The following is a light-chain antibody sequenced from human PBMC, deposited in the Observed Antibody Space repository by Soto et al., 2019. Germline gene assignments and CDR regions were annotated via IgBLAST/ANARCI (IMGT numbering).Light chain of an antibody. V-gene: IGLV2-8*01. Sequence: QSVLTQPPSASGSPGQSVTISCTGTSSDVGGYNYISWYQQHPGKAPNLMIYEVSKRPSGVPDRFSGSKSGNTASLTVSGLQAEDEADYFCSSYAGSNHYVFGTGTKLTVL. CDR2: EVS. CDR1: SSDVGGYNY. CDR3: SSYAGSNHYV. J-gene: IGLJ1*01.